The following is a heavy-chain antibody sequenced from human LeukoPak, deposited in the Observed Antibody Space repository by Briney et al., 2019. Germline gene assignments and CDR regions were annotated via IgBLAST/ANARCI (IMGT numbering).Heavy chain of an antibody. CDR1: GFTFGDYA. J-gene: IGHJ6*02. V-gene: IGHV3-49*04. CDR2: IRSKAYGGTT. D-gene: IGHD2-15*01. Sequence: GGSLRLSCTASGFTFGDYAMSWVRQAPGKGLEWVGFIRSKAYGGTTEYAASVKGRFTISRDDSKSIAYLQMNSLKTEDTAVYYCTTAIVSYYHYGMDVWGQGTTVTVSS. CDR3: TTAIVSYYHYGMDV.